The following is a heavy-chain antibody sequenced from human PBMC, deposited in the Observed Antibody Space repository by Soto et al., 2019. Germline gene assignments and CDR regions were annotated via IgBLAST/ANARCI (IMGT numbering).Heavy chain of an antibody. CDR2: ISVSDAFI. CDR3: TRETVAGITGLDY. CDR1: GFNVGAFA. Sequence: GGSLRLSCAASGFNVGAFAVDWVRQAPGKGLEWVSGISVSDAFIYYADSVRGRFSISRDASENILYLQMNSLRVDDTALYYCTRETVAGITGLDYWGPGTLVTVSS. J-gene: IGHJ4*02. D-gene: IGHD1-20*01. V-gene: IGHV3-23*01.